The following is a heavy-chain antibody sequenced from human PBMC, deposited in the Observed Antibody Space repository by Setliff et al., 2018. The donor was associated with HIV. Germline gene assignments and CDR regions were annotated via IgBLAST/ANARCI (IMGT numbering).Heavy chain of an antibody. CDR1: GGSISTYY. V-gene: IGHV4-59*01. D-gene: IGHD4-17*01. CDR2: IYFTGSS. J-gene: IGHJ3*01. Sequence: ETLSLTCTVSGGSISTYYWSWIRQPPGKGLEWIGSIYFTGSSDNNPSLKSRVTLSVDTSKHQFPLKLSSVTAADTAVYYCARVQMAYAAFDVWGQGTMVTVSS. CDR3: ARVQMAYAAFDV.